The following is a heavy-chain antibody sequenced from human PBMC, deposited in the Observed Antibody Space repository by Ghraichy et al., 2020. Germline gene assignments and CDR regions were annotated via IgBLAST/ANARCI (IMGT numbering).Heavy chain of an antibody. J-gene: IGHJ6*02. CDR1: GFTFGDYY. CDR2: IGGSGYII. V-gene: IGHV3-11*01. D-gene: IGHD5-18*01. CDR3: ARDLQRYSPLGGSGMDV. Sequence: GGSLRLSCAASGFTFGDYYMSWIRQAPGKGLEWVSYIGGSGYIIYYADSVKGRFTISRDNAKNSLYLKMNSLRAEDTAVYYCARDLQRYSPLGGSGMDVWGQGTTVTVSS.